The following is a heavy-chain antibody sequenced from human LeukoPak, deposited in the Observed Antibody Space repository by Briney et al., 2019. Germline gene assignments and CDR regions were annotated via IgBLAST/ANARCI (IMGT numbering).Heavy chain of an antibody. CDR1: GFTFSGSA. J-gene: IGHJ3*01. CDR2: ISYSGANS. V-gene: IGHV3-23*01. D-gene: IGHD3-16*02. CDR3: ARDMQLST. Sequence: PGGSLRLSCSASGFTFSGSAMSWVRQAPGEGLEWASLISYSGANSYYTDSVRGRFTISRDNSKDTLFLQMNSLRAEDTAIYYCARDMQLSTRGLGTMVTVSS.